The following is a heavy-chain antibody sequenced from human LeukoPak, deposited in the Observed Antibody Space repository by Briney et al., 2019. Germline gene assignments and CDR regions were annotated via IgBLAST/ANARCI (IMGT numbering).Heavy chain of an antibody. V-gene: IGHV4-4*07. CDR1: GGSISSYC. CDR3: AGDRKGVVIFDY. J-gene: IGHJ4*02. D-gene: IGHD3-10*01. Sequence: SETLSLTCTVSGGSISSYCRSWIRQPAGKGPEWIGRIYARGSTNYNPSLNSRVTMSVDTSKNQFSLELSSVTAADTAVYYCAGDRKGVVIFDYWGQGTLVTVSS. CDR2: IYARGST.